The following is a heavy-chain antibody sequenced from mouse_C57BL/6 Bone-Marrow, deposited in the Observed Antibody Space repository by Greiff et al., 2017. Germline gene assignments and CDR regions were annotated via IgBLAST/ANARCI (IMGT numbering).Heavy chain of an antibody. Sequence: QVQLQQPGAELVKPGASVKMSCKASGYTFTSYWITWVKQRPGQGLEWIGDIYPTSGRTNYNEKFTSKAILTVDPSSNTASMQLSSLTSEDSAVLYCARSGPLGRSFDYWGRGTTLTVSS. J-gene: IGHJ2*01. CDR1: GYTFTSYW. CDR3: ARSGPLGRSFDY. V-gene: IGHV1-55*01. D-gene: IGHD4-1*01. CDR2: IYPTSGRT.